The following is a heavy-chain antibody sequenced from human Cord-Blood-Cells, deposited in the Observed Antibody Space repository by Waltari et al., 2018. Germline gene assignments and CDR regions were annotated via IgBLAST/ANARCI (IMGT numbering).Heavy chain of an antibody. V-gene: IGHV1-58*01. J-gene: IGHJ4*02. D-gene: IGHD3-3*01. CDR3: AASRFYTDFWSGPDY. CDR2: IVVGSGNT. CDR1: GFTFTSSA. Sequence: QMQLVQSGPEVKKPGTSVKVSCKASGFTFTSSAVQWVRQARGQRLEWIGWIVVGSGNTNYAQKCQERVTITRDMSTSTAYMGLSSLRSEDTAVYYCAASRFYTDFWSGPDYWGQGTLVTVSS.